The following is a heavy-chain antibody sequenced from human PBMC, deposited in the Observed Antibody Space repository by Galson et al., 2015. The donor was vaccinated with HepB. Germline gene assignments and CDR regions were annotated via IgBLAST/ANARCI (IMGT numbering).Heavy chain of an antibody. CDR3: AHRETYSSGTYFGN. J-gene: IGHJ4*01. V-gene: IGHV2-5*01. Sequence: PALVKPTQTLTLTCTFSRFSLSTRGVGVGWIRQPPGKALEWLAVIYWNDDKLYSPSLKSSITLTKDNSKNQVLLTMTNMDPVDTATYFCAHRETYSSGTYFGNGYHDTLCTVPS. CDR1: RFSLSTRGVG. CDR2: IYWNDDK. D-gene: IGHD6-19*01.